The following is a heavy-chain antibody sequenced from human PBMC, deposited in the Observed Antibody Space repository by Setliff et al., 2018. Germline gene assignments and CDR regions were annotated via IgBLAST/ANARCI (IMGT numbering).Heavy chain of an antibody. D-gene: IGHD3-3*01. CDR2: INTNTGNP. CDR1: GYTFTSYA. J-gene: IGHJ5*02. Sequence: ASVKVSCKASGYTFTSYAMNWVRQAPGQGLEWMGWINTNTGNPTYAQGCTGRFVFSLDTSVSTAYLQISSLKAEDTAVYYCARGPRHYDLWSGYYTVSWFDPWGQGTLVTVSS. CDR3: ARGPRHYDLWSGYYTVSWFDP. V-gene: IGHV7-4-1*02.